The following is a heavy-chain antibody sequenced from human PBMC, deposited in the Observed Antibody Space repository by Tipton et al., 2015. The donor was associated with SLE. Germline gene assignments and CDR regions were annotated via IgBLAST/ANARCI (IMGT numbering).Heavy chain of an antibody. Sequence: GSLRLSCAASGFTFSSYEMNWVRQAPGKGLEWVSYISSSGSTIYYADSVKGRFTISRDNAKNSLYLQMNSLRAEDTAVYYCARVGYYYDSSGYSDYWGQGTLVTVSS. CDR1: GFTFSSYE. CDR3: ARVGYYYDSSGYSDY. CDR2: ISSSGSTI. V-gene: IGHV3-48*03. D-gene: IGHD3-22*01. J-gene: IGHJ4*02.